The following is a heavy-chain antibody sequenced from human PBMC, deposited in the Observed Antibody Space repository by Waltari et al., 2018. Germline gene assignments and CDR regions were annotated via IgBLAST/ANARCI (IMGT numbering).Heavy chain of an antibody. CDR2: IYYSGST. CDR3: ARDRGVGGYYGMDV. CDR1: GGSISSHY. J-gene: IGHJ6*02. D-gene: IGHD3-10*01. Sequence: QVQLQESGPGLVKPSETLSLTCTVSGGSISSHYWSWIRQPPGKGLEWIGYIYYSGSTNYNPSRKSRVTISVDTSKNQFSLKLSSVTAADTAVYYCARDRGVGGYYGMDVWGQGTTVTVSS. V-gene: IGHV4-59*11.